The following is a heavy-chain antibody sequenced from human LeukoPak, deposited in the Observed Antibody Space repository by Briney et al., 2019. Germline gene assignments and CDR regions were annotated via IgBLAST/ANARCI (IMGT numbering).Heavy chain of an antibody. Sequence: GESLRLSCAASGFTFSDYYMTWIRQAPGKGLEWISYISTSVGTIYYADSVKGRFTISRDNAKNSLYLQMNSLRAEDTAVYYCARDAIDSSSLDFDYWGQGTLVTVSS. V-gene: IGHV3-11*01. J-gene: IGHJ4*02. CDR3: ARDAIDSSSLDFDY. CDR1: GFTFSDYY. CDR2: ISTSVGTI. D-gene: IGHD3-22*01.